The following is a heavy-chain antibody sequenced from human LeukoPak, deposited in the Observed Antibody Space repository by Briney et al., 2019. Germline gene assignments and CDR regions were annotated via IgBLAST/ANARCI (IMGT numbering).Heavy chain of an antibody. J-gene: IGHJ3*02. CDR3: ATYYDHGAGAFDI. CDR2: IYSGGST. D-gene: IGHD3-3*01. V-gene: IGHV3-53*01. Sequence: PGGSLRLSCAASGFTVSTNYMSCVRQAPGKGLEWGSAIYSGGSTLYADSVKGRFTISRDNSEHPLYLQMNSLGAEDTAIYYCATYYDHGAGAFDIWGQGTTVTVSS. CDR1: GFTVSTNY.